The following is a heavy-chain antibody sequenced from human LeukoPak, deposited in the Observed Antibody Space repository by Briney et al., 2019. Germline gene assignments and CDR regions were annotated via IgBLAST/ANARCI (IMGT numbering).Heavy chain of an antibody. V-gene: IGHV4-59*01. Sequence: ETLSPTSTVSGGSISSFSASWIRQPPGKGLEWIGFIYHSGSSNYNPSLESPVTISVDASKNQFSMKLSSVTTADTAVYYCARSGVSSGYDYLHYWGQ. CDR2: IYHSGSS. CDR3: ARSGVSSGYDYLHY. D-gene: IGHD3-22*01. J-gene: IGHJ4*02. CDR1: GGSISSFS.